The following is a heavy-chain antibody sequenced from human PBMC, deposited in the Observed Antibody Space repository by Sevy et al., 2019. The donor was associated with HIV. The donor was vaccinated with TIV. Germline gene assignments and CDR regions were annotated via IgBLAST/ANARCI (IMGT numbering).Heavy chain of an antibody. CDR1: GYTFSYYA. D-gene: IGHD2-2*01. CDR3: ARDPGGLPAAMMGWFDP. J-gene: IGHJ5*02. Sequence: ASVKVSCKASGYTFSYYAVHWVRQAPGQRLEWMGWINTANGNTKYSQTFQGRLTITRDTSASIVYMQLCSLRSEDTAVYYCARDPGGLPAAMMGWFDPWGQGTLVTVSS. V-gene: IGHV1-3*04. CDR2: INTANGNT.